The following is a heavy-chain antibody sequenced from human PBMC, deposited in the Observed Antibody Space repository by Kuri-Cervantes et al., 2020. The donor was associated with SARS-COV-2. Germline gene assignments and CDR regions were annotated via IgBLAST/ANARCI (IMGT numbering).Heavy chain of an antibody. Sequence: GSLRLSCTVSGGSISSYYWTWVRQPPGKGLEFIGYIYYNGNGYNPSLESRVTMSLDTSRNQFSLRLTSVTPADTGVYYCARATSFTSIYYYFDSWGQGNLVTVSS. CDR1: GGSISSYY. D-gene: IGHD2-2*01. J-gene: IGHJ4*02. V-gene: IGHV4-59*01. CDR3: ARATSFTSIYYYFDS. CDR2: IYYNGNG.